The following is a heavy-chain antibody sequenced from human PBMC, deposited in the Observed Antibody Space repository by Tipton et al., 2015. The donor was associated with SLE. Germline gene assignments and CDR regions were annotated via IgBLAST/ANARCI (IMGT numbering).Heavy chain of an antibody. V-gene: IGHV4-39*07. D-gene: IGHD5-12*01. CDR1: GGSISSSSYY. CDR3: ARAYSGYPGNDAFDI. J-gene: IGHJ3*02. Sequence: TLSLTCTVSGGSISSSSYYWGWIRQPPGKGLEWIGSIYYSGSTYYNPSLKSRVTISVDTSKNQFSLKLSSVTAADTAVYYCARAYSGYPGNDAFDIWGQGTTVTVFS. CDR2: IYYSGST.